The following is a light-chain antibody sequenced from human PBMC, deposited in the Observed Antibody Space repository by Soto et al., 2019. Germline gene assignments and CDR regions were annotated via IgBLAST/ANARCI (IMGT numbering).Light chain of an antibody. J-gene: IGKJ5*01. Sequence: DIQMTQSPSSLSASVGDRVGVTCRAVQSISSWLAWHQQKPGKAPKLLIYDASSLESGVPSRFSGSGSGTEFTLTISSLEPEDFAVYYCQQRSNWPPSITFGQGTRLEIK. CDR2: DAS. V-gene: IGKV1-5*01. CDR1: QSISSW. CDR3: QQRSNWPPSIT.